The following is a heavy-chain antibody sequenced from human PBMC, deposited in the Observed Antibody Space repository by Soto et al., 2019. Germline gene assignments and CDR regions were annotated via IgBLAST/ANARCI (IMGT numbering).Heavy chain of an antibody. CDR3: AIEGRSADYGMDV. Sequence: EVQLVESGGGLVQPGGSLRLSCAGPGFTFRSYTMNWVRQTPGKGLEWVSYISSSSSTIHYADSVKGRFTISRDNGKNSMYLQLNRLRAEDTAVYYWAIEGRSADYGMDVWGPGPTVIVSS. CDR1: GFTFRSYT. D-gene: IGHD6-6*01. CDR2: ISSSSSTI. V-gene: IGHV3-48*01. J-gene: IGHJ6*02.